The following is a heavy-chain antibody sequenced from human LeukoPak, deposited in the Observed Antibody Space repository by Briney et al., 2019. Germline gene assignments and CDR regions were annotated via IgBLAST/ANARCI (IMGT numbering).Heavy chain of an antibody. Sequence: SQSLSLTCTVFGDSVTSYCMNWVRHPPEKGLEWIGHIYKIGTTNYNPSLKSRLTISPDTSKNQFSLQLRSVTAADTAVYYCVIGVGWQPDYWGQGALVTVSS. V-gene: IGHV4-59*02. J-gene: IGHJ4*02. CDR3: VIGVGWQPDY. D-gene: IGHD2-15*01. CDR1: GDSVTSYC. CDR2: IYKIGTT.